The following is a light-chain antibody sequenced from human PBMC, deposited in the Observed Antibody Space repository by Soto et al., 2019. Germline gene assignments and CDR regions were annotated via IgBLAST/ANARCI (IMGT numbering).Light chain of an antibody. J-gene: IGKJ3*01. V-gene: IGKV4-1*01. CDR3: HQYYPGPH. CDR2: LAS. Sequence: DIVMTQSPDSLAVSLGERATISCKSSQSVLSNNKNYLARYQPKPGQPPKLLINLASTRESEVPDRFSGSGSGTDFTLSISSLQAEDVAVYYCHQYYPGPHFGPGTKVEI. CDR1: QSVLSNNKNY.